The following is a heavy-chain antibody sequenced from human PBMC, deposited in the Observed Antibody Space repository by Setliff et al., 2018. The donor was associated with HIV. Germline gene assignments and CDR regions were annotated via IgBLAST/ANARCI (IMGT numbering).Heavy chain of an antibody. CDR3: ARDILPVEMATICDY. CDR1: GGTFSSYA. D-gene: IGHD5-12*01. J-gene: IGHJ4*02. V-gene: IGHV1-69*10. CDR2: IIPILGIA. Sequence: SVKVSCKASGGTFSSYAISWVRQAPGQGLEWMGGIIPILGIANYAQKFQGRVTITADESTSTAYMELSSLRSEDTAVYYCARDILPVEMATICDYWGQGTLVTVSS.